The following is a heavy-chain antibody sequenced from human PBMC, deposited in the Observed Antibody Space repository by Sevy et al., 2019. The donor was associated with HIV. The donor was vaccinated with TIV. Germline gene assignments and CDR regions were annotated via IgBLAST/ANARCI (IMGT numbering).Heavy chain of an antibody. CDR3: ARQSLEQLEGYYYYYMDV. CDR2: IYPGDSDT. Sequence: GESLKISCKGSGYSFTSYCIGWVRQMPGKGLEWMGIIYPGDSDTRYSPSFQDQVTISADKSISTAYLQWSSLKASDTAMYYSARQSLEQLEGYYYYYMDVWGKGSTVTVSS. D-gene: IGHD6-6*01. CDR1: GYSFTSYC. J-gene: IGHJ6*03. V-gene: IGHV5-51*01.